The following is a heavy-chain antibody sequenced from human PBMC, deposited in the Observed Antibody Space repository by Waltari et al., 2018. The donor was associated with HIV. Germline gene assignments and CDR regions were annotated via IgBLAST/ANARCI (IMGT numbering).Heavy chain of an antibody. Sequence: QLQLQESGPGLVKPSETLSLTCTVPGGSISSSRYYWGWIRQPPWTGLEEMWSIYYSGSTYYNPSLKSRVTISVDTSKNQFSLKLSSVTAADTAVYYCARRFEVLLWFGEFNWFDPWGQGTLVTVSS. D-gene: IGHD3-10*01. CDR3: ARRFEVLLWFGEFNWFDP. CDR2: IYYSGST. CDR1: GGSISSSRYY. V-gene: IGHV4-39*01. J-gene: IGHJ5*02.